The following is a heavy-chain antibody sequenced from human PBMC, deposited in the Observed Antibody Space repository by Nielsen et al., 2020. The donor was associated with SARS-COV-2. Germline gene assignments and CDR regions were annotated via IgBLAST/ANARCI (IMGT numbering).Heavy chain of an antibody. CDR1: GGSISSYY. Sequence: GSLRLSCTVSGGSISSYYWSWIRQPPGKGLEWIGYIYYSGSTNYNPSLKSRVTISVDTSKNQFSLKLSSVTAADTAVYYCARTSSTSCCNWFDPWGQGTLVTVSS. CDR3: ARTSSTSCCNWFDP. J-gene: IGHJ5*02. CDR2: IYYSGST. D-gene: IGHD2-2*01. V-gene: IGHV4-59*08.